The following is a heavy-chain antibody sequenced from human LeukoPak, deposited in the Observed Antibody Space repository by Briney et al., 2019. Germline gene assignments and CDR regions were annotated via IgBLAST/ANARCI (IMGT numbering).Heavy chain of an antibody. J-gene: IGHJ4*02. CDR2: ISAYNGNT. D-gene: IGHD1-26*01. CDR1: GYTFTSYY. V-gene: IGHV1-18*04. CDR3: ARDSHGGYSGSSTLFDY. Sequence: ASVKVSCKASGYTFTSYYMHWVRQAPGQGLEWMGWISAYNGNTNYAQKLQGRVTMTTDTSTSTAYMELRSLRSDDTAVYYCARDSHGGYSGSSTLFDYWGQGTLVTVSS.